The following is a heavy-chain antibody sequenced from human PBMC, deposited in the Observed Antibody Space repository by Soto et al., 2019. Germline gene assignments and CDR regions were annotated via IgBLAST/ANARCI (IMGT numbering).Heavy chain of an antibody. CDR1: GFTFSNYG. CDR3: ARVRHHYEGTDAFDV. CDR2: IYYDGSNQ. D-gene: IGHD3-22*01. J-gene: IGHJ3*01. V-gene: IGHV3-33*01. Sequence: GGSLRLSCAASGFTFSNYGMHWVRQAPGKGLEWVAGIYYDGSNQYFADSVKGRFTISRDNSENTLYLEMDNLRAEDTAVYYCARVRHHYEGTDAFDVWGQGTMVTVSS.